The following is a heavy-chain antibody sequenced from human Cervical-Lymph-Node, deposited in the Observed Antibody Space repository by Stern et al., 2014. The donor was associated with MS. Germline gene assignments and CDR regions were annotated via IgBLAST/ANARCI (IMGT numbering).Heavy chain of an antibody. CDR1: GDTFTNYF. CDR2: INPATGRT. J-gene: IGHJ4*02. CDR3: ARAQEFSNVVANY. V-gene: IGHV1-46*03. D-gene: IGHD2-8*01. Sequence: VQLVESGAEVKKPGASMRISCKASGDTFTNYFIHWVRQAPRQRPELLVIINPATGRTSYAQRFQGRVTMTRDTSTNTAYLDLSSLRSEDTAVYFCARAQEFSNVVANYWGQGTLVTVSS.